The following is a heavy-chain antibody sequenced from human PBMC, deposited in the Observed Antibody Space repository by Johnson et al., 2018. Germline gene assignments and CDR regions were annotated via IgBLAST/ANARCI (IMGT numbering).Heavy chain of an antibody. V-gene: IGHV4-59*12. CDR3: SRDRQFYSSSGPYDAFDI. Sequence: QVQLQESGPGLVKPSETLSLTCTVSGGSISSYYWSWIRQPPGKGLEWIGEINHSGSTNYNPSLKSRVTISVDTSKNQFSLKLSSVTAAETAGDFCSRDRQFYSSSGPYDAFDIWGQGIMVTVSS. J-gene: IGHJ3*02. D-gene: IGHD6-13*01. CDR1: GGSISSYY. CDR2: INHSGST.